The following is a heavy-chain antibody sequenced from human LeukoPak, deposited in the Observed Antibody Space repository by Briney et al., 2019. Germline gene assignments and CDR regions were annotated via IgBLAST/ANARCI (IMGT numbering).Heavy chain of an antibody. Sequence: GRSLRLSCAASGFTFSGYAIHWVRQAPGKGLEWVAVISYDGSNKYYADSVKGRFTISRDNSKNTLYLQMNSLRAEDTAVYYCAKDLGYSSGWYIDYWGQGTLVTVSS. V-gene: IGHV3-30*18. CDR1: GFTFSGYA. J-gene: IGHJ4*02. CDR2: ISYDGSNK. D-gene: IGHD6-19*01. CDR3: AKDLGYSSGWYIDY.